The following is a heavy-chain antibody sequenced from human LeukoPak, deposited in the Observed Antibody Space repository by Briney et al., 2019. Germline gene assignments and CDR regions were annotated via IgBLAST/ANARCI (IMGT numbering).Heavy chain of an antibody. Sequence: GRSLRLSCAASGFTFSSYAVHWVRQAPGKGLEWVAVISYDGSNKYYADSVKGRFTISRNNSKNTLYLQMNSLGAEDTAVYYCAREYDFWSGYFWRWFDPWGQGTLVTVSS. J-gene: IGHJ5*02. CDR1: GFTFSSYA. D-gene: IGHD3-3*01. CDR2: ISYDGSNK. V-gene: IGHV3-30*01. CDR3: AREYDFWSGYFWRWFDP.